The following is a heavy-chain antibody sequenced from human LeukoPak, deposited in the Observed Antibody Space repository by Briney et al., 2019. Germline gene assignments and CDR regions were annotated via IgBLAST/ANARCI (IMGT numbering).Heavy chain of an antibody. J-gene: IGHJ4*02. Sequence: GGSLRLSCAASGFTFSTYAMGWVRQAPGKGLEWVSGINGSGSITHYADSVKGRFTISRDNSKSTLYLQMNSLRAEDTAVYYCAKDGPGWDLLYWGQGSRVTVSS. V-gene: IGHV3-23*01. CDR1: GFTFSTYA. CDR2: INGSGSIT. CDR3: AKDGPGWDLLY. D-gene: IGHD1-26*01.